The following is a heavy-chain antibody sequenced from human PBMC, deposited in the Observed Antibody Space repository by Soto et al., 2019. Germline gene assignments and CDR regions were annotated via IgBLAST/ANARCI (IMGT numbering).Heavy chain of an antibody. J-gene: IGHJ6*02. V-gene: IGHV3-23*01. D-gene: IGHD6-13*01. CDR1: GFTFSSYA. Sequence: PGGSLRLSCAASGFTFSSYAMSWVRQAPGKGLEWVSAISGSGGSTYYADSVKGRLTISRDNSKNTLYLQMNSLRAEDTAVYYCARDLSSSWYVSSYYYYGMDVWGQGTTVTVSS. CDR2: ISGSGGST. CDR3: ARDLSSSWYVSSYYYYGMDV.